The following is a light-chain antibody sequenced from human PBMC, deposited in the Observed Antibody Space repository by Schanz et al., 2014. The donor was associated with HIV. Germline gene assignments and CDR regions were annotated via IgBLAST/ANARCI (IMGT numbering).Light chain of an antibody. CDR1: SSNIGNNY. J-gene: IGLJ1*01. CDR3: CSYAGRYTFYV. CDR2: RNN. Sequence: QSVLTQPPSASGTPGQRVTISCSGSSSNIGNNYVYWYQQVPGTAPKVLIYRNNQRPSGVPDRFSGSKSGTSASLAITGLQAEDEADYYCCSYAGRYTFYVFGTGTKVTVL. V-gene: IGLV1-47*01.